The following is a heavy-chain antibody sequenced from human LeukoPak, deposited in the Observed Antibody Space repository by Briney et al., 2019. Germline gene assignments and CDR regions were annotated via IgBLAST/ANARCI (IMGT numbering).Heavy chain of an antibody. D-gene: IGHD2-21*01. CDR3: ARVDRSVVASFDY. Sequence: PSQTLSLTCTVSGGSISSGDYYWSWIRQPPGKGLEWIGYVYYSGSTYYNPSLKSRVTISVDTSKNQFSLKPSSVTAADTAVYYCARVDRSVVASFDYWGQGTLVTVSS. CDR2: VYYSGST. CDR1: GGSISSGDYY. V-gene: IGHV4-30-4*08. J-gene: IGHJ4*02.